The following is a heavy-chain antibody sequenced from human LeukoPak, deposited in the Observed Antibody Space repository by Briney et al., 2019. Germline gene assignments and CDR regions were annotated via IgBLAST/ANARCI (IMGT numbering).Heavy chain of an antibody. CDR3: ARLTMVRGVITKLSNWFDP. D-gene: IGHD3-10*01. V-gene: IGHV4-59*08. CDR1: GGSISSYY. Sequence: PSETLSLTCTVSGGSISSYYWSWIRQPPGKGLEWIGYIYYSRSTNYNPSLKSRVTISVDTSKNQFSLKLSSVTAADTAVYYCARLTMVRGVITKLSNWFDPWGQGTLVTVSS. CDR2: IYYSRST. J-gene: IGHJ5*02.